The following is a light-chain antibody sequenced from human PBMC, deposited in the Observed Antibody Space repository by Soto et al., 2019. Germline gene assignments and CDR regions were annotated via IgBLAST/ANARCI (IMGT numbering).Light chain of an antibody. J-gene: IGKJ2*01. CDR3: MQGTYWPPRS. Sequence: DVVLTQSPLSLPVILGKPSSISCRSSQSPVYSVANAYLNWFHQRPGQSQRRLLYTASKRDSGVRDRFSGSGSGSDFTQKISWVEVEVVGVYYCMQGTYWPPRSLGQGTKLEI. V-gene: IGKV2-30*01. CDR1: QSPVYSVANAY. CDR2: TAS.